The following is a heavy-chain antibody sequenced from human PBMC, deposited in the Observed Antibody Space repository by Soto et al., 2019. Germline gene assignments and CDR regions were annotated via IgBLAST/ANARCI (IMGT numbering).Heavy chain of an antibody. Sequence: SETLSLTCTVSGGSISSYYWSWIRQPPGKGLEWIGYIYYSGRTNYNPSLKSRVTISVDTSKNQFSLKLSSVTAADTAVYYCARQVLDSGSYYVDYWGQGTLVTVSS. CDR1: GGSISSYY. D-gene: IGHD1-26*01. V-gene: IGHV4-59*08. CDR2: IYYSGRT. J-gene: IGHJ4*02. CDR3: ARQVLDSGSYYVDY.